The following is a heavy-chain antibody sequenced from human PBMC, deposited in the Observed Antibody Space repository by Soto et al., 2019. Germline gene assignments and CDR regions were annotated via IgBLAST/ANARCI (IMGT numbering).Heavy chain of an antibody. CDR2: IYYSGST. D-gene: IGHD6-19*01. Sequence: QLQLQESGPGLVKPSETLSLTCTVSGGSISSSSYYWGWIRQPPGKGREWIGSIYYSGSTYYNPSLKSRLTISVVTSKNQFSLKLSSVTAADTAVYYCARHSETAVAGTRVDYWGQGTLVTVSS. V-gene: IGHV4-39*01. CDR1: GGSISSSSYY. CDR3: ARHSETAVAGTRVDY. J-gene: IGHJ4*02.